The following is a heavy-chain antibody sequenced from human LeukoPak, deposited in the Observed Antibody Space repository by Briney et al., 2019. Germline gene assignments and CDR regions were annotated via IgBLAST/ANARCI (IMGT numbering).Heavy chain of an antibody. CDR3: ARTRYYYNSRSYGAPYYFDY. CDR1: GGSISNYY. D-gene: IGHD3-10*01. CDR2: IYYSGIT. V-gene: IGHV4-59*08. J-gene: IGHJ4*02. Sequence: SETLSLTCTVSGGSISNYYWNFIRQPPGKGLEWIGYIYYSGITNYNPSLKSRVTISVDTSKNQFSLKLSSVTAADTAVYYCARTRYYYNSRSYGAPYYFDYWGQGTLVTVSS.